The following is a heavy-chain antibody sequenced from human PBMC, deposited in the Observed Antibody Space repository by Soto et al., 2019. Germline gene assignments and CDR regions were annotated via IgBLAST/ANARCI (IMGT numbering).Heavy chain of an antibody. D-gene: IGHD3-3*01. CDR3: ARARFLEWFEHYFDY. J-gene: IGHJ4*02. V-gene: IGHV4-59*01. CDR1: GGSISSYY. CDR2: IYYSGST. Sequence: SETLSLTCTVSGGSISSYYWSWIRQPPGKGLEWIGYIYYSGSTNYNPSLKSRVTISVDTSKNQFSLKLSSVTAADTAVYYCARARFLEWFEHYFDYWGQGTLVTVPS.